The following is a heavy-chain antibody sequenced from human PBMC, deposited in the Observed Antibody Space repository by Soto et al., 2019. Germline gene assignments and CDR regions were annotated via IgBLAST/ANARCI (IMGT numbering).Heavy chain of an antibody. Sequence: PSETLSLTCTVSGDSITRSNFYWGWIRQPPGKGLEWLGSIFYSGSTFYNPALKSRVTFSVDTSKNHFPLKLSSVTAADTAVYYCARHKTTMLTVVSAFDPWGQGTRVTVSS. J-gene: IGHJ5*02. CDR2: IFYSGST. D-gene: IGHD3-22*01. CDR3: ARHKTTMLTVVSAFDP. CDR1: GDSITRSNFY. V-gene: IGHV4-39*02.